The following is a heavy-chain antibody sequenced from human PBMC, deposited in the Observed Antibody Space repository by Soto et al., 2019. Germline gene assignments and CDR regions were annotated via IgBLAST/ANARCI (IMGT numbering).Heavy chain of an antibody. Sequence: PSDTLSLTCTVSSHPNSSNRYHRAWIRQPPRQGQEWIGTIDDSGNTYNNPSLKSRVTISVDTAKNQFPLKLSSVTAADTAVYYCARQYYFGSGSYYDSSGPFSDAFDIWGQGTMVT. D-gene: IGHD3-10*01. J-gene: IGHJ3*02. CDR1: SHPNSSNRYH. CDR2: IDDSGNT. V-gene: IGHV4-39*01. CDR3: ARQYYFGSGSYYDSSGPFSDAFDI.